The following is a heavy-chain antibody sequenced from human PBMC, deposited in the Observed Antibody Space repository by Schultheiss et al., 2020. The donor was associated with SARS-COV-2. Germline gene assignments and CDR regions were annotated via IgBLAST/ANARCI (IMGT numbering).Heavy chain of an antibody. CDR2: IYHTGIT. V-gene: IGHV4-4*02. CDR1: GGSISSSNW. Sequence: GSLRLSCAVSGGSISSSNWWSWVRQPPGKGLEWIGEIYHTGITNYNPSLKSRVTISVDKSKNQFSLKLNSVTAADTAVYYCARASFGNTVTIDRWGQGTLVTVSS. D-gene: IGHD4-17*01. J-gene: IGHJ5*02. CDR3: ARASFGNTVTIDR.